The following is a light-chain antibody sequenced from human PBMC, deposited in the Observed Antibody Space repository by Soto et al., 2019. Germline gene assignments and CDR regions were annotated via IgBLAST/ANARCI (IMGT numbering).Light chain of an antibody. J-gene: IGLJ1*01. CDR2: GVS. V-gene: IGLV2-14*01. CDR3: ILYTTSVTYV. CDR1: SSDVGGYNY. Sequence: QSVLTQPASVSGSPGQSITISCTGTSSDVGGYNYVSWYQQHPGKAPKLTISGVSNRPSGVSNRFSGSKSGNTASLTISGLQTEDEADYYCILYTTSVTYVFGTGTKVTVL.